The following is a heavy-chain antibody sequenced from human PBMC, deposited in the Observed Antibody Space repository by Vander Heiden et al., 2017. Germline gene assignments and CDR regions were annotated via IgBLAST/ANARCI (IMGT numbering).Heavy chain of an antibody. CDR1: GFIFSSYG. D-gene: IGHD3-22*01. CDR3: AREGDSSGYYYFDY. J-gene: IGHJ4*02. V-gene: IGHV3-33*01. Sequence: QVQLVESGGGVVQPGWSLRLPCAASGFIFSSYGMHWVRQAPGKGVEWVAIIWYDGSKKYYADSVKGRFTISRDNSKNTLYLQMNSLRAEDTAVYYCAREGDSSGYYYFDYWGQGTLVTVSS. CDR2: IWYDGSKK.